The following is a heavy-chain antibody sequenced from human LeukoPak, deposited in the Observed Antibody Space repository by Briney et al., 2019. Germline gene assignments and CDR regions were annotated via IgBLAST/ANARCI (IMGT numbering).Heavy chain of an antibody. V-gene: IGHV3-74*01. Sequence: GGSLRLSCAASGFTFSSYWMHWVRQAPGKGLVWVSRVNSDGSSTTYADSVKGLFTISRDNAKNTLYLQMNSLRAEDTAVYYCARDDALGDNALDIWGQGTMVTVSS. J-gene: IGHJ3*02. D-gene: IGHD3-16*01. CDR3: ARDDALGDNALDI. CDR2: VNSDGSST. CDR1: GFTFSSYW.